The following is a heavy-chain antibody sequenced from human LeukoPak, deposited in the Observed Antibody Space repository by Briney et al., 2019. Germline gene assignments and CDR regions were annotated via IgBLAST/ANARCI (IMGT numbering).Heavy chain of an antibody. CDR3: ARPHYYGSGSYRYYFDY. CDR2: ISSSSSYI. V-gene: IGHV3-21*01. J-gene: IGHJ4*02. Sequence: GGSLRLSCAASGFTFSSYSMNWVRQAPGKGLEWVSSISSSSSYIYYADSVKGRFTISRDNAKNSLYLQTNSLRAEDTAVYYCARPHYYGSGSYRYYFDYWGQGTLVTVSS. CDR1: GFTFSSYS. D-gene: IGHD3-10*01.